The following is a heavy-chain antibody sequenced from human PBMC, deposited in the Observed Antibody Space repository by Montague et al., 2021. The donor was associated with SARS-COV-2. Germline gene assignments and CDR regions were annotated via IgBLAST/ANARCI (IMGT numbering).Heavy chain of an antibody. Sequence: SLRLSCAASGFTFSSYDMHWVRQATGKGLEWVSAIGTAGDTYYPGSVKGRFTISSENAKNSLYLQMNSLRAGDTAVYYCARASYDSSGYYVWFDPWGQGTLVTVSS. D-gene: IGHD3-22*01. J-gene: IGHJ5*02. CDR1: GFTFSSYD. CDR3: ARASYDSSGYYVWFDP. CDR2: IGTAGDT. V-gene: IGHV3-13*04.